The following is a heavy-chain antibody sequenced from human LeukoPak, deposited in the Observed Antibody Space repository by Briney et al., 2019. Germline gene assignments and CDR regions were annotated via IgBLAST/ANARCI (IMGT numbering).Heavy chain of an antibody. J-gene: IGHJ1*01. CDR1: GFTFTNAW. CDR3: TIEDHDFGSSHYYGYFKY. CDR2: IKSKVDGGTT. D-gene: IGHD3-3*01. Sequence: PGGSLRLSCAGSGFTFTNAWLTWLRQAPGKGLEWVGRIKSKVDGGTTDYAAPVKGRFTISRDDSQTTFYLQMNSLKPEDTAVYYCTIEDHDFGSSHYYGYFKYWGRGALVTVSS. V-gene: IGHV3-15*01.